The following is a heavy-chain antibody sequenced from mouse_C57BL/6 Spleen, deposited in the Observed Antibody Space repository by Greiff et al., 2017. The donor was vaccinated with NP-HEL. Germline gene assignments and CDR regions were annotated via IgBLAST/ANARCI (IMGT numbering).Heavy chain of an antibody. D-gene: IGHD1-1*01. V-gene: IGHV1-15*01. CDR1: GYTFTDYE. CDR2: IDPETGGT. CDR3: TRSRDYGSSYFDY. Sequence: QVQLQQSGAELVRPGASVTLSCKASGYTFTDYEMHWVKQTPVHGLEWIGAIDPETGGTAYNQKFKGKAILTADKSSSTAYMALRSLTSEDSAVYYCTRSRDYGSSYFDYWGQGTTLTVSS. J-gene: IGHJ2*01.